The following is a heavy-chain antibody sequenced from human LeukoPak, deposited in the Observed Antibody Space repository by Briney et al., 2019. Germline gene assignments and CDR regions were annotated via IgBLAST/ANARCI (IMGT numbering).Heavy chain of an antibody. Sequence: AETLSLTCTVSGDSISSLSHYWAWIRQPPGKGLEWIGSVYHGGGYPYYNPSLKSRVTTSVDTSKNQFSLMLTSVTAADTAAYYCARHYFIATSLLFFDRWGQGTLVSVSS. CDR3: ARHYFIATSLLFFDR. J-gene: IGHJ4*02. V-gene: IGHV4-39*01. CDR1: GDSISSLSHY. D-gene: IGHD3-16*02. CDR2: VYHGGGYP.